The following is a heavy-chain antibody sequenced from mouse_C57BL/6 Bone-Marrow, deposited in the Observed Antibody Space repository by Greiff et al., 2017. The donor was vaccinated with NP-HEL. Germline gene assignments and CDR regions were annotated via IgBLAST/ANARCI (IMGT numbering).Heavy chain of an antibody. Sequence: VQLQQPGADLVKPGASVKLSCKASGYTFTSYWMHWVKQRPGRGLEWIGRIDPNSGGTKFNEKFKTKATLTVDKPSSTAYMQLSSLTSEDSAVYYCARYYYGSRGWYFDVWGPGTTVTVSS. CDR1: GYTFTSYW. CDR2: IDPNSGGT. J-gene: IGHJ1*01. CDR3: ARYYYGSRGWYFDV. D-gene: IGHD1-1*01. V-gene: IGHV1-72*01.